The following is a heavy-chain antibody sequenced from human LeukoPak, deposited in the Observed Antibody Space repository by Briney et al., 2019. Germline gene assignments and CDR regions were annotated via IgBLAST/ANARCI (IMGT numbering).Heavy chain of an antibody. Sequence: SLKISCAASGFTFSSYAMHWVRQAPGKGLEWVAVIWYDGSNKYYADSVKGRFTISRDNSKNTLYLQMNSLRAEDTAVYYCAKQGTGVAFDIWGQGTMVTVSS. CDR2: IWYDGSNK. CDR3: AKQGTGVAFDI. CDR1: GFTFSSYA. D-gene: IGHD1-14*01. J-gene: IGHJ3*02. V-gene: IGHV3-33*06.